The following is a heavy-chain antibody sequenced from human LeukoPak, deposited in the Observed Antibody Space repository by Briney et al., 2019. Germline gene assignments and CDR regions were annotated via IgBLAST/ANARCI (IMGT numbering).Heavy chain of an antibody. Sequence: GGSLRLSCAASGFTFSFYWMSWGRQAPGKGLEWVANMNRDGSEINYVDSVRGRFTISRDNAKNSVYLQMNSLRAEDTAVYFCVRDLGFSTFDNWGQGTLVTVSS. J-gene: IGHJ4*02. CDR2: MNRDGSEI. CDR3: VRDLGFSTFDN. V-gene: IGHV3-7*01. D-gene: IGHD5/OR15-5a*01. CDR1: GFTFSFYW.